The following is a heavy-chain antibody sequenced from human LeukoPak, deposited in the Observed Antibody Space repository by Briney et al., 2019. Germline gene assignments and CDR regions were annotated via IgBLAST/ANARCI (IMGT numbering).Heavy chain of an antibody. Sequence: SETLSLTCTVSGGSISSSSYYWGWIRQPPGKGLEWIGSIYYSGSTYYNPSLKSRVTISVDTSKNQFSLKLSSVTAADTAVYYCARDHRILSSSPDYWGQGTLVTVSS. V-gene: IGHV4-39*07. CDR2: IYYSGST. CDR3: ARDHRILSSSPDY. J-gene: IGHJ4*02. CDR1: GGSISSSSYY. D-gene: IGHD6-6*01.